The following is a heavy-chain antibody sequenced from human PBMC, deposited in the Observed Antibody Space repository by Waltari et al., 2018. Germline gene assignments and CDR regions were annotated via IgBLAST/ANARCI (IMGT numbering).Heavy chain of an antibody. CDR1: GFDFGTYS. D-gene: IGHD2-15*01. J-gene: IGHJ4*02. V-gene: IGHV3-48*03. CDR3: ARDEVVVAGSPHDF. Sequence: EIQLVESGGALVQPGESLKLSCAASGFDFGTYSMNGVRQAPGKGLEYLSYISSGGATRLYADSVKGRFTVSRNNYANSIYLDLSNVRVDDTAVYYCARDEVVVAGSPHDFWGQGTLVTVSS. CDR2: ISSGGATR.